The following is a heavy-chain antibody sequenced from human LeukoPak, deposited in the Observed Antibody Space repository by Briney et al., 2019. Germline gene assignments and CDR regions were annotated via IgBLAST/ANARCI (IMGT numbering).Heavy chain of an antibody. D-gene: IGHD3-3*01. J-gene: IGHJ5*02. CDR1: GGSISSSSYY. CDR2: IYHSGST. Sequence: SETLSLTCTVSGGSISSSSYYWGWIRQPPGKGLEWIGSIYHSGSTYYNPSLKSRVTISVDTSKNQFSLKLSSVTAADTAVYYCASNQAYYDFWSGYRGRYNWFDPWGQGTLVTVSS. CDR3: ASNQAYYDFWSGYRGRYNWFDP. V-gene: IGHV4-39*07.